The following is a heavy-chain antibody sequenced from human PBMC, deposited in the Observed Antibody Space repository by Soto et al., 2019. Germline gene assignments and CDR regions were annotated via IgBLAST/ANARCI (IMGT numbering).Heavy chain of an antibody. CDR1: GFTFSSYG. Sequence: PGGSLRLSCAAYGFTFSSYGMHWVRQAPGKGLEWVAVIWYDGSNKYYADSVKGRFTISRDNSKNTLYLQMNSLRAEDTAVYYCARGYYDFWSGHNWFDPWGQGTLVTVSS. V-gene: IGHV3-33*01. D-gene: IGHD3-3*01. CDR3: ARGYYDFWSGHNWFDP. CDR2: IWYDGSNK. J-gene: IGHJ5*02.